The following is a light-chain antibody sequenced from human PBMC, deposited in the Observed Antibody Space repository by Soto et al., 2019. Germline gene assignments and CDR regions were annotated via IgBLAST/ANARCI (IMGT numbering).Light chain of an antibody. CDR2: AAS. CDR1: QSISTY. J-gene: IGKJ1*01. V-gene: IGKV1-6*01. CDR3: LQDYNYPRT. Sequence: IQMTQSPSSLSASVGDRVTITCRASQSISTYLNWYQHKPGKAPKVLIYAASSLQSGVPSRFSGSGSGTDFTLTISSLQPEDFATYYCLQDYNYPRTFGQGTKVEVK.